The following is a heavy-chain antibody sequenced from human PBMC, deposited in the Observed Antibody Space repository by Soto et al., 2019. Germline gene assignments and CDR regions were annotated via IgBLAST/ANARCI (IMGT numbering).Heavy chain of an antibody. CDR1: GVSFSGYY. Sequence: SDTLSLTCAVYGVSFSGYYWSWILQPPGKGLEWIGEINHSGSTNYNPSLKSRVTISVDTSKNQFSLKLSSVTAADTAVYYCARWSRRGCSYCPFDYWGQGTLVTVSS. V-gene: IGHV4-34*01. J-gene: IGHJ4*02. D-gene: IGHD5-18*01. CDR3: ARWSRRGCSYCPFDY. CDR2: INHSGST.